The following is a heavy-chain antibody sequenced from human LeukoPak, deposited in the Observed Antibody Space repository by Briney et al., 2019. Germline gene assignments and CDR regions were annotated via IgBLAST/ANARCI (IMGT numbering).Heavy chain of an antibody. D-gene: IGHD2-2*01. V-gene: IGHV4-4*07. J-gene: IGHJ4*02. Sequence: SETLSLTCTVSGGSISNYYWSWIRQPAGMGLEWIGRIYASGSTNYNPSLKSRVTMSVDTSNNQFSLNLSSVTAADTAVYYCARTSAREAQFDYWGQGTLVTVSS. CDR1: GGSISNYY. CDR3: ARTSAREAQFDY. CDR2: IYASGST.